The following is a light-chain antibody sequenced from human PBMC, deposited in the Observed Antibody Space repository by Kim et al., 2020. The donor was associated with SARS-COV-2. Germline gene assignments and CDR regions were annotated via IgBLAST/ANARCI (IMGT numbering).Light chain of an antibody. CDR3: QQRYSTPLT. CDR2: AAS. V-gene: IGKV1-39*01. Sequence: DIQMTQSPSSLSASVGDRVTITCRASQSISSYLNWYQQKLGKAPKLLIYAASSLQSGVPSRFSGSGSGTDFTLTISSLQPEDFATYYCQQRYSTPLTFGGGTPVYIK. CDR1: QSISSY. J-gene: IGKJ4*01.